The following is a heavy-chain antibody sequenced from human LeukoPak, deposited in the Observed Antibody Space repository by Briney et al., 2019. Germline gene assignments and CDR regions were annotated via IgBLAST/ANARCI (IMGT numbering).Heavy chain of an antibody. CDR1: GFTFKTYT. CDR3: ARVCCSGGSCTPAPGNY. V-gene: IGHV3-21*01. Sequence: GGSLRLSCAASGFTFKTYTMHWVRQAPGMGLEWVSSISSSSSYIFYADSVKGRFTISRDNSKNTLYLQMNNLRAEDTAVYYCARVCCSGGSCTPAPGNYWGQGTLVTVSS. CDR2: ISSSSSYI. J-gene: IGHJ4*02. D-gene: IGHD2-15*01.